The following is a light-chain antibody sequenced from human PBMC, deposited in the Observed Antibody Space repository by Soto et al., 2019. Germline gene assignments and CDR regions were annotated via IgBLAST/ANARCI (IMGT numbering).Light chain of an antibody. Sequence: DIQMTQSPSSLSASAGERVTITCRASQGISNYLAWYQQKPGKVPKLLIYAASTLQSGVPSRFSGSGSGTDFTLTISSLQPEDVATYYCQKYNSAALFGGGTKVDIK. CDR3: QKYNSAAL. J-gene: IGKJ4*01. V-gene: IGKV1-27*01. CDR1: QGISNY. CDR2: AAS.